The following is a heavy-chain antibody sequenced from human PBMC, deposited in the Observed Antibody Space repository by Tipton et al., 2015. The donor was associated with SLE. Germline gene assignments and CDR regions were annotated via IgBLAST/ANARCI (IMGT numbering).Heavy chain of an antibody. V-gene: IGHV4-59*11. J-gene: IGHJ4*02. CDR2: ISYSGST. CDR3: ARGQHQFGRFDY. CDR1: GDSISRHF. Sequence: TLSLTCTVSGDSISRHFWSWGRQPLGKGLEWIGYISYSGSTNYNPSLKSRVTISVDTSKNQFSLKLTSVTAADTAVYYCARGQHQFGRFDYWGQGTLVTVSS. D-gene: IGHD3/OR15-3a*01.